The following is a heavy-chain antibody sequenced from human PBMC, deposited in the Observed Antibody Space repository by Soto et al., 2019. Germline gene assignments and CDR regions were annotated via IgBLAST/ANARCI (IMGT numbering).Heavy chain of an antibody. CDR2: IIPIFATA. CDR3: ARSITGTVSYYYGMDV. J-gene: IGHJ6*02. Sequence: QVQLVQSGAEVKKPGSSVKVSCKASGGTFSSYAISWVRQAPGQGLEWMGGIIPIFATADYAQKFQGRVTIPADESTSTAYMGRSSLRSEDTAVYYCARSITGTVSYYYGMDVWGQGTTVTVSS. CDR1: GGTFSSYA. V-gene: IGHV1-69*12. D-gene: IGHD1-20*01.